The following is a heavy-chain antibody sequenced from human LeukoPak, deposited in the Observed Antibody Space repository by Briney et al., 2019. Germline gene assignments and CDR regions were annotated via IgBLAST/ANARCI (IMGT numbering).Heavy chain of an antibody. V-gene: IGHV3-48*01. CDR2: ISSSSSTI. CDR3: ARGDSSGYYTAYYFDY. Sequence: GGSLRLSCAASGFTFSSYSMNWVRQAPGKGLEWVSYISSSSSTIYYADSVKGRFTISRDNAKNSLYLQMNSLRAEDTAVYYCARGDSSGYYTAYYFDYWGQGTLVTVSS. D-gene: IGHD3-22*01. J-gene: IGHJ4*02. CDR1: GFTFSSYS.